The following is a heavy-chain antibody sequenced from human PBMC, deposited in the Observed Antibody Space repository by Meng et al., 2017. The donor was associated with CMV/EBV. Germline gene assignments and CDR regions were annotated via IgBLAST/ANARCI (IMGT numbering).Heavy chain of an antibody. Sequence: SVKVSCKASGGTFSSYTISWVRQAPGQGLEWMGRIIPILGIANYAQKFQGRVTITADKSTSTAYMELSSLRSEDTAVYYCASTRVVVPAAIFSLRGRRGWFDPWGQGTLVTVSS. V-gene: IGHV1-69*02. J-gene: IGHJ5*02. CDR3: ASTRVVVPAAIFSLRGRRGWFDP. CDR1: GGTFSSYT. CDR2: IIPILGIA. D-gene: IGHD2-2*01.